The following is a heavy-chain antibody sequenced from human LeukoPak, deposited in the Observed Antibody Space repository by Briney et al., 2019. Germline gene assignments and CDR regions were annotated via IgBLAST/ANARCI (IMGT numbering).Heavy chain of an antibody. D-gene: IGHD1-1*01. CDR3: ARGPPVGLERRHYFDY. CDR1: GGSISSTSYY. J-gene: IGHJ4*02. V-gene: IGHV4-39*07. Sequence: SETLSLTCTVSGGSISSTSYYWGWIRQPPGKGLEWIGSIYHSGSTYYNPSLKSRVTISVDTSKNQFSLKLSSVTAADTAVYYCARGPPVGLERRHYFDYWGQGTLVTVSS. CDR2: IYHSGST.